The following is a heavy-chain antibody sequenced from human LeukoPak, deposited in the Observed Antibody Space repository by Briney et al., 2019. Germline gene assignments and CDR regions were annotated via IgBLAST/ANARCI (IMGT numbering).Heavy chain of an antibody. J-gene: IGHJ4*02. V-gene: IGHV4-31*02. CDR1: GGSISSGGYY. Sequence: PSETLSLTCTVSGGSISSGGYYWSWIRQHPERGLEWIGYIYYSGGAYYDPSLKSRVTMSVDTSENQFSLKLTSVTAADTAVYYCAGRVVVTATSGGYFDYWGQGTLVAVSS. CDR2: IYYSGGA. CDR3: AGRVVVTATSGGYFDY. D-gene: IGHD2-21*02.